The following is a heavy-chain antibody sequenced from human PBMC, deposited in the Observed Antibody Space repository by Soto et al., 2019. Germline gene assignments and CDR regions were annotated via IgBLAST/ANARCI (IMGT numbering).Heavy chain of an antibody. CDR2: ISSSGYI. CDR1: GFNFNSYT. CDR3: ASDCSGGSCYPGMDV. J-gene: IGHJ6*02. D-gene: IGHD2-15*01. Sequence: EVQLVESGGGLVKPGGSLRLSCAASGFNFNSYTINWVRQAPGKRLEWLSSISSSGYIFSTDSVRGRFTISRDNAKNSVYLQINSLRAEDTAVYFCASDCSGGSCYPGMDVWGQGTTVTVSS. V-gene: IGHV3-21*01.